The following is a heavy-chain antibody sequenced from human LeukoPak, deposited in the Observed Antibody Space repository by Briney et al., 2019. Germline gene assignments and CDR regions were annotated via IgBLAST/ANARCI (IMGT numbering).Heavy chain of an antibody. J-gene: IGHJ4*02. CDR1: GFTFTTYS. CDR3: ARDPGRGFGELFVDY. CDR2: ISGSSSYV. Sequence: NPGGSLRLSCATSGFTFTTYSMNWVRQAPGKGLEWVSSISGSSSYVYYADSVKGRFTIFRDNAHNSLHLQMNSLRAEDTAVYYCARDPGRGFGELFVDYWGQGNLVTVSS. D-gene: IGHD3-10*01. V-gene: IGHV3-21*01.